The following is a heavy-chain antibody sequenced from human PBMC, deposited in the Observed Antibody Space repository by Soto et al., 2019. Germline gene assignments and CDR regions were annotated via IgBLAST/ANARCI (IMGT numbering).Heavy chain of an antibody. J-gene: IGHJ4*02. CDR1: GYTFTSYG. Sequence: ASVKVSCKASGYTFTSYGISWVRQAPGQGLERMGWISAYNGNTNYAQKLQGRVTMTTDTSTSTAYMELRSLRSDDTAVYYCGRDLYSSGWDVYWGQGTRVRVSS. V-gene: IGHV1-18*01. CDR3: GRDLYSSGWDVY. D-gene: IGHD6-25*01. CDR2: ISAYNGNT.